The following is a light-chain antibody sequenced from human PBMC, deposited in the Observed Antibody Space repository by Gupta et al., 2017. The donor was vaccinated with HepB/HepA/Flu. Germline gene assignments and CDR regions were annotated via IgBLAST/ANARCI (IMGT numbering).Light chain of an antibody. CDR1: GSHLGSTY. CDR2: RSN. V-gene: IGLV1-47*01. CDR3: AAWDDRLSGVV. Sequence: QPVLTQAPSASGTPGQRATISCSGSGSHLGSTYAYWYQQLPGTAPKLLSYRSNQRPSGVPDRFSGSKSGTSAYLAISGPRSEDEADYYCAAWDDRLSGVVFGGGTKLTVL. J-gene: IGLJ2*01.